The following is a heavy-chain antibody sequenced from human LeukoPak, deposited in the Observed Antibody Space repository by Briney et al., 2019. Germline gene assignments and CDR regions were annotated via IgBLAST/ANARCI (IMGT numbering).Heavy chain of an antibody. V-gene: IGHV4-38-2*01. Sequence: PSETLSLTCAVSGYSISSGYYWGWIRQPPGKGLEWIGSIYHSGSTYYNPSLKSRVTISVDTSKNQFSLKLSSVTAADTAVYYCARARLPRGFDYWGQGTLVTVSS. J-gene: IGHJ4*02. CDR3: ARARLPRGFDY. CDR1: GYSISSGYY. D-gene: IGHD5-24*01. CDR2: IYHSGST.